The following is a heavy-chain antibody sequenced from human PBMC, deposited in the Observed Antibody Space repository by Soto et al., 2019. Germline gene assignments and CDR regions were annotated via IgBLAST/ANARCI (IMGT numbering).Heavy chain of an antibody. CDR3: ARMRASNDGFDI. CDR2: IYYGGST. CDR1: GGSISSADYY. J-gene: IGHJ3*02. Sequence: VQLQESGPGLVKPSQTLSLTCTVSGGSISSADYYWSWIRQPPGKGLEWIGFIYYGGSTYYNPSLKSRVTLSVDTSKNRFSLKVNSMTAADTAVHYCARMRASNDGFDIWGQGTMVTVSS. V-gene: IGHV4-30-4*01.